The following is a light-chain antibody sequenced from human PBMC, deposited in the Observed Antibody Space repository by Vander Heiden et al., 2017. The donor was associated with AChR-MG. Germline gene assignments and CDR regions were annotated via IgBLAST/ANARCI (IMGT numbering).Light chain of an antibody. Sequence: DIQMTLSPSTPSASVGDRVNITCRASQSISSWLAWYPQKPGKAPKLMIYKASSLESGVPSRFSGSGSGTEFTLTISSLQPDDFATYYCQQYNSYSFTFGPGTKVDIK. V-gene: IGKV1-5*03. CDR1: QSISSW. CDR3: QQYNSYSFT. CDR2: KAS. J-gene: IGKJ3*01.